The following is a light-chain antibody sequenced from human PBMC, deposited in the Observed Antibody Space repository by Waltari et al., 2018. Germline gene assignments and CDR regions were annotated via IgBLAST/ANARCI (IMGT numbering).Light chain of an antibody. CDR2: KVY. CDR1: QILVHSDGRNY. V-gene: IGKV2-30*02. Sequence: DVLPQYPLSRPVIFGQTASTTFRSRQILVHSDGRNYLNWFQQRPGQSPTRLIYKVYNRDSGVPDRFSGSGSGTEFTLEISRVEAADVAVYYCMQGTYWPRTFGQGTKLEIE. J-gene: IGKJ2*01. CDR3: MQGTYWPRT.